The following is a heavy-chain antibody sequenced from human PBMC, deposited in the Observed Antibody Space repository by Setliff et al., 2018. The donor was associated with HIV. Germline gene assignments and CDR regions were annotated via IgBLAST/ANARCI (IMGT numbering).Heavy chain of an antibody. D-gene: IGHD2-15*01. Sequence: SETLSLTCAVSGYSVSSGFYWAWIRQAPGKGLQWIGQMYYTGTTDYNPSLSSRVTISQDKSRDQFSLKLTSVTATDTAIYYCARGVGIGGNWFDPWGQGIMVTVSS. CDR3: ARGVGIGGNWFDP. CDR1: GYSVSSGFY. J-gene: IGHJ5*02. CDR2: MYYTGTT. V-gene: IGHV4-38-2*01.